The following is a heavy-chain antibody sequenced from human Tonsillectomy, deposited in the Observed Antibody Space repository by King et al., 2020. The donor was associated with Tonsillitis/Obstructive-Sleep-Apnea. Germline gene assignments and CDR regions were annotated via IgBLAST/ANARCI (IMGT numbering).Heavy chain of an antibody. CDR3: AREDPPEYSSLSSSFDY. CDR1: GFTFSRYW. Sequence: VQLVEAGGGLVQPGGSLRLSCAASGFTFSRYWMHWVRQAPGKGLVWVSHIISDGSSRSYADSVKGRFTISRDNAKNTVYLEMNSLRAEDTAVYYCAREDPPEYSSLSSSFDYWGQGILVTVSS. V-gene: IGHV3-74*01. D-gene: IGHD6-6*01. J-gene: IGHJ4*02. CDR2: IISDGSSR.